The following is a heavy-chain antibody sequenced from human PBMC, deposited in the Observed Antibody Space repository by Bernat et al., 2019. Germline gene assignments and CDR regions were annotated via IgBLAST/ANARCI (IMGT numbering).Heavy chain of an antibody. CDR1: GFTFSSYA. CDR2: ISVSHDTT. V-gene: IGHV3-23*01. D-gene: IGHD1-20*01. CDR3: AKGGGDNWNPFDY. Sequence: EVQLLESGGGLVQPGGSLRLSCAASGFTFSSYAMSWVRQAPGKGLEWVSAISVSHDTTYYADSVKGRFTISRDNSKNTLYLQMSSLRADDTAVYYCAKGGGDNWNPFDYWGQGTLVTVSS. J-gene: IGHJ4*02.